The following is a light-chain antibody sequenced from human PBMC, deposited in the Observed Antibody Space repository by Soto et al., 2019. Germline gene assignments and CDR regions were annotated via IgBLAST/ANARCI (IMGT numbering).Light chain of an antibody. CDR3: SSYRISRPVV. CDR1: SSDIGGYNY. Sequence: QSVLTQPASVSGSPGQSITISCTGTSSDIGGYNYVSWYQHHPGKAPKLMINDVSNRPSGVSDRFSGSRSGNTAPLTISGLQTEDEADYYCSSYRISRPVVFGGGTKVTVL. V-gene: IGLV2-14*03. J-gene: IGLJ2*01. CDR2: DVS.